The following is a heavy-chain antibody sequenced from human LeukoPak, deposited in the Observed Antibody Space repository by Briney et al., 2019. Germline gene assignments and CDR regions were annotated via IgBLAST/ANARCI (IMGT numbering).Heavy chain of an antibody. Sequence: PSETLSLTCAVYGGSFSGYYWSWIRQPPGKGLEWIGEINHSGSTNYNPSLKSRVTISVDTSKNQFSLKLSSVTAADTAVYYCARYGSSRGYYYYYMDVWGKGTTVTVSS. CDR3: ARYGSSRGYYYYYMDV. CDR2: INHSGST. D-gene: IGHD2-15*01. V-gene: IGHV4-34*01. J-gene: IGHJ6*03. CDR1: GGSFSGYY.